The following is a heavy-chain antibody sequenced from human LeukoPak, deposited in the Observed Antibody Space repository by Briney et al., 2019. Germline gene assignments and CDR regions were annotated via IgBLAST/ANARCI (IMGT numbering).Heavy chain of an antibody. D-gene: IGHD1-1*01. CDR2: MNPNSGNT. CDR1: GYTFTSYD. J-gene: IGHJ4*02. CDR3: ARGDLSPLLERRRNFDY. Sequence: ASVKVSCKASGYTFTSYDINWVRQATGQGLEWMGWMNPNSGNTGYAQKFQGRVTMTRNTFISTAYMELSSLRSEDTAVYYCARGDLSPLLERRRNFDYWGQGTLVTVSS. V-gene: IGHV1-8*01.